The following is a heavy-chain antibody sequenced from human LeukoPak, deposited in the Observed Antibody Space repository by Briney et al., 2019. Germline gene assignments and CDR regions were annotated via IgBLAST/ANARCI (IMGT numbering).Heavy chain of an antibody. V-gene: IGHV3-23*01. D-gene: IGHD4-23*01. CDR2: ISGSGGST. J-gene: IGHJ4*02. CDR1: GFTFSSYA. CDR3: TTGGNSDIDY. Sequence: GGSLRLSCAASGFTFSSYAMSWVRQAPGEGLEWVSAISGSGGSTYYADSVKGRFTISRDNSKNTLYLQMNSLRAEDTAVYYCTTGGNSDIDYWGQGTLVTVSS.